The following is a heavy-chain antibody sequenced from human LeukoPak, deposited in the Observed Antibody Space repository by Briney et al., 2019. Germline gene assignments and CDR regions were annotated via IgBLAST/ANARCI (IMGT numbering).Heavy chain of an antibody. J-gene: IGHJ1*01. CDR2: INHSVST. CDR1: GGSFSGYY. D-gene: IGHD4-11*01. V-gene: IGHV4-34*01. CDR3: ARGHDYSNCWFQH. Sequence: SETLSLTCAVYGGSFSGYYWSWIRQPPGKGLDWIGEINHSVSTNYNPSLKSRVTISVDTSKNQFSLKLSSVTAADTAVYYCARGHDYSNCWFQHWGQDTVVTLFS.